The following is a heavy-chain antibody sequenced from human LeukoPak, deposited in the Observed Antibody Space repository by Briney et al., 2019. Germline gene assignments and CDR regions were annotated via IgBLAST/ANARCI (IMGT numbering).Heavy chain of an antibody. CDR1: GYSFTSYW. J-gene: IGHJ6*02. CDR3: ARASVDYYYYYGMDV. D-gene: IGHD6-19*01. V-gene: IGHV5-51*01. Sequence: GESLKISCKGSGYSFTSYWIGWVRQMPGKGLEWMGIIYPGDSDTRYSPSFQGQVTISADKSISTAYQQWSSLKASDTAMYYCARASVDYYYYYGMDVWGQGTTVTVSS. CDR2: IYPGDSDT.